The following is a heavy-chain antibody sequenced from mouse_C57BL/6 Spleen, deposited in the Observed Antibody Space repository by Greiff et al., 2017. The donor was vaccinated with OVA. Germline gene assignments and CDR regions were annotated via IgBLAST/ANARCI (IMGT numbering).Heavy chain of an antibody. D-gene: IGHD1-1*01. CDR1: GYAFSSSW. Sequence: QVQLQQSGPELVKPGASVKISCKASGYAFSSSWMNWVKQRPGKGLEWIGRIYPGAGDTNYNGKFKGKATLTADKSSSTAYMQLSSLTSEDSAVYVCARSYYYGSSYAYYFDCWGQGTTLTVSS. V-gene: IGHV1-82*01. J-gene: IGHJ2*01. CDR2: IYPGAGDT. CDR3: ARSYYYGSSYAYYFDC.